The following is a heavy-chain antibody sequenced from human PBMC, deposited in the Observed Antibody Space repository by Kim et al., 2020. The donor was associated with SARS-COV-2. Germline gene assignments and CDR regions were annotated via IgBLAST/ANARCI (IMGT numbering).Heavy chain of an antibody. CDR3: ATVADVYNWNYFDN. CDR2: ISAYNGKT. Sequence: ASVKVSCKASGYKFTTSGFSWVRQAPGQGLEWMGWISAYNGKTNFAQKFQGRVTLTTDTSTTTAYMELRSLTSDDTAVYYCATVADVYNWNYFDNWGQGALVTVSS. D-gene: IGHD1-20*01. J-gene: IGHJ4*02. CDR1: GYKFTTSG. V-gene: IGHV1-18*01.